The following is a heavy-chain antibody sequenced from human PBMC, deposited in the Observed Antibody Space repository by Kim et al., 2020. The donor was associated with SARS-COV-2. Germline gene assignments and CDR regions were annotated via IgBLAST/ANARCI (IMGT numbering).Heavy chain of an antibody. D-gene: IGHD2-2*01. V-gene: IGHV4-39*07. CDR3: AREMRAMSYFDY. Sequence: YSNPSLTSRVTISVDTAKNPFSLKLSSVTAAATAVYYCAREMRAMSYFDYWGQGTLVTVSS. J-gene: IGHJ4*02.